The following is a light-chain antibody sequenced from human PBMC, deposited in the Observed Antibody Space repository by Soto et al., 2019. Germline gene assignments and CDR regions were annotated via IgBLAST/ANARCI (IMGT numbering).Light chain of an antibody. Sequence: DIQLTQSPAPLSASIGDRVTITCRASRSVAYFLNWYQHKPGKAPELLSYASSTVETGVPSRFSGTYSWTDFTLTLSNLQPEDCGTYFCQQSYSVPPTFGQGTK. J-gene: IGKJ2*01. CDR2: ASS. CDR3: QQSYSVPPT. CDR1: RSVAYF. V-gene: IGKV1-39*01.